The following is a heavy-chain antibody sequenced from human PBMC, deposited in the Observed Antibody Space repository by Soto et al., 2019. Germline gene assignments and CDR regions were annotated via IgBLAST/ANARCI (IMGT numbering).Heavy chain of an antibody. CDR3: ARDIDRLQLGGNYYYILDV. J-gene: IGHJ6*02. CDR2: ITPLFRTP. D-gene: IGHD2-15*01. V-gene: IGHV1-69*12. CDR1: GGTFSSSA. Sequence: QVQLVQSGAEMKEPGSSVKVSCKTSGGTFSSSAISWLRQAPGQGLVWMGGITPLFRTPDYAQKFQGRVTIAADESTSTAYMELSSLRSEDTAVYYCARDIDRLQLGGNYYYILDVWGQGTTITVSS.